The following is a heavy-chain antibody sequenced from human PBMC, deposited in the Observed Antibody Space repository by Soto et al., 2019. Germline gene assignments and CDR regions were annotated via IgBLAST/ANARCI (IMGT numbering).Heavy chain of an antibody. CDR1: GDTFSTYT. Sequence: GASVKVSCKASGDTFSTYTITWVRQAPGQGLEWMGGIIPNSGNTGYAQKFQGRVTMTRNTSISTAYMELSSLRSEDTAVYYCARVGYYDSSGYLVYYYYYGMDVWGQGTTVTVSS. J-gene: IGHJ6*02. D-gene: IGHD3-22*01. CDR3: ARVGYYDSSGYLVYYYYYGMDV. V-gene: IGHV1-8*01. CDR2: IIPNSGNT.